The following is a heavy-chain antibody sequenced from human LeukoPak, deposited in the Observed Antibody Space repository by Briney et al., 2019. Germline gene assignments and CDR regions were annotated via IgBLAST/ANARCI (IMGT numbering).Heavy chain of an antibody. CDR1: GYTFTSYG. CDR2: ISAYNGNT. V-gene: IGHV1-18*01. CDR3: ARGKYQLPRIDY. Sequence: LGASVKVSCKASGYTFTSYGISWVRQVPGQGLEWMGWISAYNGNTNYAQKLQGRVTMTTDTSTSTAYMELSRLRSDDTAVYYCARGKYQLPRIDYWGQGTLVTVSS. D-gene: IGHD2-2*01. J-gene: IGHJ4*02.